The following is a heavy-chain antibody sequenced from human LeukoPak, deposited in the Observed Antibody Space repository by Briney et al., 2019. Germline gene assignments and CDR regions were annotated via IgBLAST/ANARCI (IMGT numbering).Heavy chain of an antibody. CDR2: ISHDGDNT. D-gene: IGHD6-19*01. CDR1: GFAFGSYA. J-gene: IGHJ4*02. V-gene: IGHV3-30-3*01. CDR3: AKGAALIEVAGTIDY. Sequence: GGSLRLSCEASGFAFGSYAMHWVRQAPGRGLEWVAVISHDGDNTNSGESVRGRFTLSRDNLKNTLYLQMNSLRAEDTAVYYCAKGAALIEVAGTIDYWGQGTLVTVSS.